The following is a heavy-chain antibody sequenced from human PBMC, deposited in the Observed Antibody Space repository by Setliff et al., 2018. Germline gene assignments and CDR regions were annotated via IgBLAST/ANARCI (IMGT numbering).Heavy chain of an antibody. CDR1: GFTFSTYG. V-gene: IGHV3-48*04. J-gene: IGHJ4*02. CDR2: LNNDGTTI. CDR3: ARAHSSTLSVHDY. D-gene: IGHD2-2*01. Sequence: GGSLRLSCAASGFTFSTYGLNWVRQAPGKGLEWISYLNNDGTTIYYADSVRGRFTISRDNARDSLYLQMNSLRPDDTAVYYCARAHSSTLSVHDYWGQGTLVTVSS.